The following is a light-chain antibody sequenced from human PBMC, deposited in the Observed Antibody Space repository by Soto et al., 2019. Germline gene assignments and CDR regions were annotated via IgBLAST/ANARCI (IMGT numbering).Light chain of an antibody. CDR3: QQYGRPPRA. Sequence: EIVLTQSPGTLSLSPGERATLSCRASQSVTSNFLAWYQQKPGQAPRLLIYGASIRATGIPDRFSGTGSGTDFTLTISRLEPADFAVYYCQQYGRPPRAFGQGTKVEIK. V-gene: IGKV3-20*01. CDR2: GAS. J-gene: IGKJ1*01. CDR1: QSVTSNF.